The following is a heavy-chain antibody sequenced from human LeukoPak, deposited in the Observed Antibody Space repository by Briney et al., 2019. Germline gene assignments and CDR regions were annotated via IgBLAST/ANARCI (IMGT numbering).Heavy chain of an antibody. CDR2: IRYDGNDK. V-gene: IGHV3-30*02. Sequence: QSGGSLRLSCAASGFPFSYYGMHWIRQAPDKGLEWVAFIRYDGNDKFYAESVKGRFTISRDTSRNTLYLQMNSLRLEDTAVYYCAKDLMRDRWFGESWGQGTLVTVSS. J-gene: IGHJ5*02. D-gene: IGHD3-10*01. CDR1: GFPFSYYG. CDR3: AKDLMRDRWFGES.